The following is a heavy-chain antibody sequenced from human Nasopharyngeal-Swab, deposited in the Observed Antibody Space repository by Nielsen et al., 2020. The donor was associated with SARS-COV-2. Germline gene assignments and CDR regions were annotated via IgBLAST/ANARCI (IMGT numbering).Heavy chain of an antibody. V-gene: IGHV1-3*01. CDR2: INAGNGNT. Sequence: ASVKVSCKASGYTFTSYAMHWVRQAPGQRLEWMGWINAGNGNTKYSQKFQGRVTITRDTSASTAYMELSSLRSEDTAVHYCARSTYYYDSSGYSFDYWGQGTLVTAPQ. D-gene: IGHD3-22*01. J-gene: IGHJ4*02. CDR3: ARSTYYYDSSGYSFDY. CDR1: GYTFTSYA.